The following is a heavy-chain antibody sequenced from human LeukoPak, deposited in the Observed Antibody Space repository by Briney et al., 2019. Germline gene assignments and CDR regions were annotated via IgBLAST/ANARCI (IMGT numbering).Heavy chain of an antibody. V-gene: IGHV1-69*13. CDR1: GGTFSSYA. CDR3: ARVYYDFWSGYYTYYMDV. J-gene: IGHJ6*03. Sequence: SVKVSCKASGGTFSSYAISWVRQAPGQGLEWMGGIIPIFGTANYAQKFQGRVTITADESTSTAYMELSSLRSEDTAVYYCARVYYDFWSGYYTYYMDVWGKGTTVTVSS. D-gene: IGHD3-3*01. CDR2: IIPIFGTA.